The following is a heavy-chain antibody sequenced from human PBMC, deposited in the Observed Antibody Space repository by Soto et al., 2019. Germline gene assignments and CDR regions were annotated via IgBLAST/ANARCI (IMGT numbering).Heavy chain of an antibody. CDR2: INAGNGNT. V-gene: IGHV1-3*01. J-gene: IGHJ6*02. CDR1: GYTFTSYG. D-gene: IGHD3-22*01. CDR3: ARYSNDSSAYYHHYYYGMDV. Sequence: ASVKVSCKASGYTFTSYGIHWVRQAPGQRREGTGWINAGNGNTKYSEKFQGRVTITMDTSASTAYLELSSLRSEDTAVYYCARYSNDSSAYYHHYYYGMDVWGQGTTVTVSS.